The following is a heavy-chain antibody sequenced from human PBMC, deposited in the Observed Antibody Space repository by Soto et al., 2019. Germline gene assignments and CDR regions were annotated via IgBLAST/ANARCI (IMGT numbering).Heavy chain of an antibody. Sequence: QVQLVESGGGLVKPGWSLRLSCAASGFTFSDYYISCIRQAPGKGLEWVSYISSSSSYTNYADSVKGRFTISRDNAKNSLYLQMNSLRAEDTAVYYCARVGAVWGSYRLDYWGQGTLVTVSS. CDR2: ISSSSSYT. D-gene: IGHD3-16*02. CDR1: GFTFSDYY. CDR3: ARVGAVWGSYRLDY. J-gene: IGHJ4*02. V-gene: IGHV3-11*06.